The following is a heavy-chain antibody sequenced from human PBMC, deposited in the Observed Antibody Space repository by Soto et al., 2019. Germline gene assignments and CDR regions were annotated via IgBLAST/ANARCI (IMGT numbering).Heavy chain of an antibody. J-gene: IGHJ6*02. V-gene: IGHV4-59*01. CDR1: CGSISSYY. CDR3: ARGVGRYSSSWRTYYYYGMDV. Sequence: PSETLSLTCTVSCGSISSYYWSWIRQPPGKGLEWIGYIYYSGSTNYNPSLKSRVTISVDTSKNQFSLKLSSVTAADTAVYYCARGVGRYSSSWRTYYYYGMDVWGQGTTVTVSS. CDR2: IYYSGST. D-gene: IGHD6-13*01.